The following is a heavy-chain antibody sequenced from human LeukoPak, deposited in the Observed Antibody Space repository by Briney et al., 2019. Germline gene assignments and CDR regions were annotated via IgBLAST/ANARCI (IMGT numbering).Heavy chain of an antibody. CDR2: IYHSVSS. Sequence: SETLSLTCTVSGYSISSGYYWGWIRQPSGTGLEWIATIYHSVSSYYNPSLTSRVTISVDTSNNQFSLRLSSVTAADTAVYYCARLVYGTYDFWSGYPVGYFDYWGQGTLVTVSS. CDR1: GYSISSGYY. CDR3: ARLVYGTYDFWSGYPVGYFDY. V-gene: IGHV4-38-2*02. J-gene: IGHJ4*02. D-gene: IGHD3-3*01.